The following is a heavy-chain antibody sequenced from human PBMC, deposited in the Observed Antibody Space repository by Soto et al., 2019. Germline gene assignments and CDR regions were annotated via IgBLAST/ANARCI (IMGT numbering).Heavy chain of an antibody. Sequence: QVQLVQSGAEVKKPGASVKLSCKASGYTFTNYYMHWVRQAPGQGLEWMGIINPSGGSTSYSQRFQGRDTMTRDTPTSPVDMELSSLRSEDTAVYYCARMGTVIRVVDYWGQGTLVTVSS. V-gene: IGHV1-46*03. CDR3: ARMGTVIRVVDY. CDR2: INPSGGST. CDR1: GYTFTNYY. J-gene: IGHJ4*02. D-gene: IGHD4-4*01.